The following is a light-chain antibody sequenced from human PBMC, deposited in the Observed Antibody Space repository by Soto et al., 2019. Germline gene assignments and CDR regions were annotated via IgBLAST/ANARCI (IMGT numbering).Light chain of an antibody. CDR3: QQYYTTPLT. Sequence: DIVMTQSPDSLAVSLGERATINRKSSQSVLYNSNNKNYLAWYQQKPGQPPKLLMFWASIRETGVPGRFSGSGSGTDFTLTISSLQAEDVAVYYCQQYYTTPLTFGGGTKVDIK. CDR2: WAS. J-gene: IGKJ4*01. CDR1: QSVLYNSNNKNY. V-gene: IGKV4-1*01.